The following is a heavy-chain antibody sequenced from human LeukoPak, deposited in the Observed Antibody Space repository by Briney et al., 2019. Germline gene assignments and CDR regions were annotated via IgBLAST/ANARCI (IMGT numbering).Heavy chain of an antibody. CDR1: GGTFNNSA. CDR3: ATGKGVTSSDAFDI. D-gene: IGHD3-10*01. CDR2: IIPVINTA. J-gene: IGHJ3*02. Sequence: SVKLSCTASGGTFNNSAVTWVRHAPGQGLEWMGRIIPVINTANYAQKFQGRVSITADKATNTAYMEVRSWRSDDTAIFYCATGKGVTSSDAFDIWGQGTFVTVS. V-gene: IGHV1-69*04.